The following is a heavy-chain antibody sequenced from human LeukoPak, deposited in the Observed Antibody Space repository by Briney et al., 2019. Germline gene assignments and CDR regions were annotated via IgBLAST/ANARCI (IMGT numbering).Heavy chain of an antibody. CDR2: IYYSGST. D-gene: IGHD3-10*01. Sequence: SETLSLTCTVSGGSISNYYWSWIRQPPRKGLEWIGYIYYSGSTVYNPSLKSRVTISVDTSKNQFSLKLSSVTAADTAVYYCARDQPVWFGELHAFDIWGQGTMVTVSS. J-gene: IGHJ3*02. CDR1: GGSISNYY. CDR3: ARDQPVWFGELHAFDI. V-gene: IGHV4-59*12.